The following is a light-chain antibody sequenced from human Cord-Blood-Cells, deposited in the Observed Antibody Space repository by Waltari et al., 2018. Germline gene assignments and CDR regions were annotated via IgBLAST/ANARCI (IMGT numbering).Light chain of an antibody. CDR3: QQYGSSLWT. V-gene: IGKV3D-20*01. Sequence: DIVLTQSPATPSFSRGERATLSCGASHSVSSSYLAWYQQKPGLAPRLLIYDASSRATGIPDRFSGSGSGTDFTLTISRLEPEDFAVYYCQQYGSSLWTFGPGTKVEIK. CDR1: HSVSSSY. J-gene: IGKJ1*01. CDR2: DAS.